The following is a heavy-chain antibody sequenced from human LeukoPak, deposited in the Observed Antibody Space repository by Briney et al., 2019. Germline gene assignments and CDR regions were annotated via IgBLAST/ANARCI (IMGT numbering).Heavy chain of an antibody. Sequence: PGRSLRLSCAASGFTFSSSGMHWVRQAPGKGLEWVAVVSYDGSNKYYADSVKGRFTISRDNSKNTLYLQMNSLRAEDTAVYYCAKDYPLLKGLDYWGQGTLVTVSS. CDR1: GFTFSSSG. CDR2: VSYDGSNK. CDR3: AKDYPLLKGLDY. D-gene: IGHD3-10*01. V-gene: IGHV3-30*18. J-gene: IGHJ4*02.